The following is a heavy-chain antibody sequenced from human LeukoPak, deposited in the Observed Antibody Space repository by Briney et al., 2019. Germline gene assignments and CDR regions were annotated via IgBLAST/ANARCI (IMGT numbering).Heavy chain of an antibody. D-gene: IGHD5-18*01. CDR2: IIPIFGTT. V-gene: IGHV1-69*13. Sequence: GASVKVSCKASGGTFSSYAISWVRQAPGHGLEWMGGIIPIFGTTNYAQKFQGRVTITADESTSTAYMELSSLRSEDTAVYYCARMEGYSYSDYWGQGTLVTVSS. CDR3: ARMEGYSYSDY. J-gene: IGHJ4*02. CDR1: GGTFSSYA.